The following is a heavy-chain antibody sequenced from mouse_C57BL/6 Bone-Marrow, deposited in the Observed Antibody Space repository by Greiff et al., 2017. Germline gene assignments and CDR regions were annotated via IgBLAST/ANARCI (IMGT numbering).Heavy chain of an antibody. V-gene: IGHV5-9*01. J-gene: IGHJ2*01. Sequence: EVKLVESGGGLVKPGGSLKLSCAASGFTFSSYTMSWVRQTPEKRLEWVATISGGGGNTYYPDSVKGRFTISRDNAKNTLYLQMSSLRAEDTALYYCARRFPFDYWGQGTTLTVSS. CDR1: GFTFSSYT. CDR3: ARRFPFDY. CDR2: ISGGGGNT.